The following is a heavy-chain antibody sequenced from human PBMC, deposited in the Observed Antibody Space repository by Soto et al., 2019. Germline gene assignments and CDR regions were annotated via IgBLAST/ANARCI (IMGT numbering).Heavy chain of an antibody. CDR2: LSAGGGTT. J-gene: IGHJ4*02. Sequence: EVQLLESGGGLVQPGGSLRLSCAASGFTFSSYAMSWVRQAPGKGLEWVSALSAGGGTTYYADSVKGRFTISRDSSKNTLYLQMNSLRAEDTVVYYCAKASRDYDWIFDYWGQGILVTVSS. CDR1: GFTFSSYA. D-gene: IGHD5-12*01. CDR3: AKASRDYDWIFDY. V-gene: IGHV3-23*01.